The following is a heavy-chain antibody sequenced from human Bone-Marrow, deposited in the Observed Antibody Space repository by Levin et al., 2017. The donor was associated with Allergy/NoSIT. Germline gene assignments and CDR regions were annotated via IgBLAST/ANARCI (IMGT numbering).Heavy chain of an antibody. V-gene: IGHV4-34*01. CDR2: INHSGST. J-gene: IGHJ5*02. Sequence: SETLSLTCAVYGGSFSGYYWSWIRQPPGKGLEWIGEINHSGSTNYDPSLKSRVTISVDTSKNQFSLKLSSVTAADTAVYYCARGLPRYCSSTSCYGGWFDPWGQGTLVTVSS. D-gene: IGHD2-2*01. CDR1: GGSFSGYY. CDR3: ARGLPRYCSSTSCYGGWFDP.